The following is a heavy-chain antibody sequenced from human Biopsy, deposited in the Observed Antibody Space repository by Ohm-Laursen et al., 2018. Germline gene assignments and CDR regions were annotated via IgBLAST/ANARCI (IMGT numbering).Heavy chain of an antibody. CDR1: GYTFTSYD. V-gene: IGHV1-8*01. J-gene: IGHJ5*02. D-gene: IGHD1-7*01. CDR2: LNPVSGNS. Sequence: ASVKVSCKASGYTFTSYDITWVRQASGQGPEWVGWLNPVSGNSNFGQKFRGRVTVTSDTSISTAYMELSGLTPDDTATYYCGRAVRNQLLTDPWGQGTLVTVTS. CDR3: GRAVRNQLLTDP.